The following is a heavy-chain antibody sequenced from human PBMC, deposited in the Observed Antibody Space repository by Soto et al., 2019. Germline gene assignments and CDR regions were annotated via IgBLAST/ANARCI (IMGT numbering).Heavy chain of an antibody. D-gene: IGHD2-2*01. CDR2: INQDGSES. Sequence: EVQLVESGGGLVQPGGSLRLSCVVSGLTFSNYWMSWVRQAPGKGLEWVANINQDGSESYYVDSVKGRFTISRDNAKNSLYLQITSLRAEYSAVYYCARPARECSSPGCANWGQGTLVTVSS. CDR3: ARPARECSSPGCAN. J-gene: IGHJ4*02. CDR1: GLTFSNYW. V-gene: IGHV3-7*01.